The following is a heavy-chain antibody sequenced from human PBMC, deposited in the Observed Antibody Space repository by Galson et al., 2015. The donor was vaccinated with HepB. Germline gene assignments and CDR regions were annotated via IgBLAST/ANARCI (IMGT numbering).Heavy chain of an antibody. CDR3: ARDFSSFFFDP. CDR2: IDDDGST. V-gene: IGHV3-66*02. J-gene: IGHJ5*02. CDR1: GFTVSSHY. Sequence: SLRLSCAASGFTVSSHYMSWVRQAPGKGLEWVSVIDDDGSTYYADSVKGRFTNSRDNSNNTLYLHMNSLRAEDTAVFYCARDFSSFFFDPWGQGTLVTVSS. D-gene: IGHD6-6*01.